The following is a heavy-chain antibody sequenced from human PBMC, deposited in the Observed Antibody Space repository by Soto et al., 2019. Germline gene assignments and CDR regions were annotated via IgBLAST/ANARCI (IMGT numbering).Heavy chain of an antibody. CDR3: ARRGFISAAGLYYYYGMYV. CDR1: GGTFSSYA. CDR2: IIPIFGTA. J-gene: IGHJ6*02. V-gene: IGHV1-69*06. Sequence: QVQLVQSGAEVKKPGSSVKVSCKASGGTFSSYAISWVRQAPGQGLEWMGGIIPIFGTANYAQKFQGRVTSTADKSTSTAYMELSSLRSEDTAVYYCARRGFISAAGLYYYYGMYVWGQGTTVTVSS. D-gene: IGHD6-13*01.